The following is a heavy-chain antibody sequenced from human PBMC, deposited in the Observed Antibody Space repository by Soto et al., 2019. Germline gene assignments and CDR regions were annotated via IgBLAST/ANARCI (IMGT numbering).Heavy chain of an antibody. Sequence: PXVTLSLTCTVAGGSISSSSYYWGWIRQPPGKGLEWIGSIYYSGSTYYNPSLKSRVTISVDTSKNQFSLKLSSVTAADTAVYYCASGMDVWGQGTTVTVSS. CDR3: ASGMDV. CDR1: GGSISSSSYY. V-gene: IGHV4-39*01. CDR2: IYYSGST. J-gene: IGHJ6*02.